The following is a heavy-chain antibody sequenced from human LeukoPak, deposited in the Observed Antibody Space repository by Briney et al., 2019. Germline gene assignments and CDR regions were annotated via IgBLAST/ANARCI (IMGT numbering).Heavy chain of an antibody. CDR1: GFTFSSYG. D-gene: IGHD2-15*01. CDR2: VWYDGSNK. V-gene: IGHV3-33*06. CDR3: AKGGDIVVVVDATRFDY. J-gene: IGHJ4*02. Sequence: PGGSLRLSCAASGFTFSSYGMHWVRQTPGKGLEWVAVVWYDGSNKYYADSVKGRFTISRDNSKNTLYLQMNSLRAEDTAVYYCAKGGDIVVVVDATRFDYWGQGTLVTVSS.